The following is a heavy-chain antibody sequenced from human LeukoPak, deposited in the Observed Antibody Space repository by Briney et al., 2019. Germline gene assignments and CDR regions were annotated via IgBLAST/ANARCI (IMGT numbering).Heavy chain of an antibody. Sequence: PSETLSLTCAVSGGSINSGAYSWSWIRQPPGKRLEWIGYIYHSGSTYYNPSLRSRVTISVDRSKNQFSLKLSSVTAADTAVYYCARAVDTAMVNWGQGTLVTVSS. CDR3: ARAVDTAMVN. CDR1: GGSINSGAYS. D-gene: IGHD5-18*01. V-gene: IGHV4-30-2*01. J-gene: IGHJ4*02. CDR2: IYHSGST.